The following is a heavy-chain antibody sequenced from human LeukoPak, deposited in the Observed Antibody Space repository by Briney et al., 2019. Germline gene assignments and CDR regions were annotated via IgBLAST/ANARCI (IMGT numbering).Heavy chain of an antibody. Sequence: SETLSLTCAVSGYSISSGYYWGWIRQPPGKGLEWIGSIYHSGSTYYNPSLKSRVTIPVDTSKNQFSLKLSSVTAADTAVYYCARASGLGGSSSGAWGAIFDYWGQGTLVTVSS. CDR1: GYSISSGYY. J-gene: IGHJ4*01. CDR3: ARASGLGGSSSGAWGAIFDY. CDR2: IYHSGST. D-gene: IGHD1-26*01. V-gene: IGHV4-38-2*01.